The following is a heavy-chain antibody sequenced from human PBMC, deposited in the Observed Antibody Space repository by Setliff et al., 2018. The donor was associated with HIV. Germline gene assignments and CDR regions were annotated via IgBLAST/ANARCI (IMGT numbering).Heavy chain of an antibody. CDR3: ARSFDILTGDLDY. D-gene: IGHD3-9*01. CDR1: GFTFSSYA. Sequence: PGGSLRLSCAASGFTFSSYAMHWVRQAPGKGLEWVAVVSYSGTNTYYADSVKGRFIISRDDSESTLFLQMNSLRVDDTAVYYCARSFDILTGDLDYWGQGTLVTVS. J-gene: IGHJ4*02. CDR2: VSYSGTNT. V-gene: IGHV3-30*04.